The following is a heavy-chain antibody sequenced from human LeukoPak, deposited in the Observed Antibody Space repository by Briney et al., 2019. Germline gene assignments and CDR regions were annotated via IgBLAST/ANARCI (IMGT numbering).Heavy chain of an antibody. D-gene: IGHD6-6*01. Sequence: GGSLRLSCAASGFTISSYGMSWVRQAPGKGLEWVSSISSSSSYIYYADSVKGRFTISRDNAKNSLYLQMNSLRAEDTAVYYCARDSSSSSFEYWGQGTLVTVSS. CDR1: GFTISSYG. J-gene: IGHJ4*02. V-gene: IGHV3-21*01. CDR2: ISSSSSYI. CDR3: ARDSSSSSFEY.